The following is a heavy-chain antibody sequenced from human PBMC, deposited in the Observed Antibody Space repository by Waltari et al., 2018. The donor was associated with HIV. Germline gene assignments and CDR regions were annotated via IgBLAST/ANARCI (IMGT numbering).Heavy chain of an antibody. V-gene: IGHV4-38-2*02. CDR2: LYHSGST. CDR3: ARGLFPTTVSGFYFDY. Sequence: QVQLQESGPGLVQPSETLSLTCTVSGYFISSGYYWGWIRQPPGKGLEWIGSLYHSGSTYYDPSLKRRVTISVDTSKNQFSLKLSSVTAADTAVYYCARGLFPTTVSGFYFDYWGQGTLVTVSS. CDR1: GYFISSGYY. J-gene: IGHJ4*02. D-gene: IGHD4-17*01.